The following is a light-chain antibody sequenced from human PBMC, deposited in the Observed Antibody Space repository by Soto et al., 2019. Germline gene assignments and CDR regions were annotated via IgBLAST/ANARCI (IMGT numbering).Light chain of an antibody. CDR1: QSVSSTY. Sequence: EIFLTQSPGTLSLSPGGRATLSCRASQSVSSTYLAWYQQKPGQAPRLLIHDASSRATGIPDRFSGSGSGRDFTLTISRLEPEDCAVYFCQQFLSSPGTFGQGTKVEI. CDR2: DAS. V-gene: IGKV3-20*01. CDR3: QQFLSSPGT. J-gene: IGKJ1*01.